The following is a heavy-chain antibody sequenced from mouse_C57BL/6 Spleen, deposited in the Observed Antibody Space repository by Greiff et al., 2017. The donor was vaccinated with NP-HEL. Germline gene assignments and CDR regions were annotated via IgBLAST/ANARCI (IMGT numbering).Heavy chain of an antibody. Sequence: VQLQQSGPELVKPGASVKMSCKASGYTFTDYNMHWVKQSHGKSLEWIGYINPNNGGTSYNQKFKGKATLTVNKSSSTAYMELRSLTSEDSAVYYCARLAGSSWYFDVWGTGTTVTVSS. J-gene: IGHJ1*03. CDR1: GYTFTDYN. CDR3: ARLAGSSWYFDV. D-gene: IGHD1-1*01. V-gene: IGHV1-22*01. CDR2: INPNNGGT.